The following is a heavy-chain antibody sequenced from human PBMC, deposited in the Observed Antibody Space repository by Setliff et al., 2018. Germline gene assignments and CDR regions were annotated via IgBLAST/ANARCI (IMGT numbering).Heavy chain of an antibody. CDR1: GYTFTSYD. D-gene: IGHD3-3*01. CDR3: ARGRRGNYDFWSGYSNWFDP. V-gene: IGHV1-8*03. CDR2: MNPNSGNT. J-gene: IGHJ5*02. Sequence: ASVKVSCKASGYTFTSYDINWVRQATGQGLEWMGWMNPNSGNTGYAQKFQGRVTITRNTSISTAYMEPSSLRSEDTAVYYCARGRRGNYDFWSGYSNWFDPWGQGTLVTVSS.